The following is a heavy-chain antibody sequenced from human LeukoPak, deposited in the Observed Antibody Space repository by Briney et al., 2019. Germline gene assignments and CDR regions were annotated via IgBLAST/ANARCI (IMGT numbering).Heavy chain of an antibody. Sequence: PSETLSLTCTVSGGSISSSSYYWGCLPQPPGKGLGGSGRIYSSGSTYYNPSLKSRVTISVDTSKNQFSLKLSSVTAADTAVYYCARYIPYSSSCYGVHAFDIWGQGTMVTVSS. CDR1: GGSISSSSYY. CDR2: IYSSGST. J-gene: IGHJ3*02. CDR3: ARYIPYSSSCYGVHAFDI. V-gene: IGHV4-39*01. D-gene: IGHD6-13*01.